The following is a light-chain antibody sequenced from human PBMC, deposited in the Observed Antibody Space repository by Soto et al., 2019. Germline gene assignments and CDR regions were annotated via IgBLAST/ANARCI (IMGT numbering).Light chain of an antibody. J-gene: IGKJ2*02. CDR1: QSVATF. V-gene: IGKV3-11*01. CDR2: DAS. CDR3: PHRTDWPPICT. Sequence: EIVLTQSPPTLALSPGERATLSCRASQSVATFLAWYQQRPGQAPRLLIYDASHRATGIPARFSGSVSGTDFTLTISSLEPEDFAVYFCPHRTDWPPICTFGQGTKVEIK.